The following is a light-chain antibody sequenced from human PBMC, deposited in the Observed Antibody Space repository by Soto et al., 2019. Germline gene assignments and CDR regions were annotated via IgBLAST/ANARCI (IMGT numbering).Light chain of an antibody. CDR1: SSNIGNNY. CDR2: DNN. CDR3: ATWDGSLPGEV. V-gene: IGLV1-51*01. Sequence: QSVLTQSPSVSAAPGQKVTISCSGSSSNIGNNYVSWYQQLPGTAPKLLIYDNNKRPSGIPVRFSGSKSGTSGTLDITGLQTEDEADYYCATWDGSLPGEVFGGGTKVTVL. J-gene: IGLJ2*01.